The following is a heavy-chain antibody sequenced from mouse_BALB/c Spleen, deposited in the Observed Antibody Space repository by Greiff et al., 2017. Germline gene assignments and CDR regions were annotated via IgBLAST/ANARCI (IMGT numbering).Heavy chain of an antibody. J-gene: IGHJ4*01. Sequence: EVKLVESGGGLVKPGGSLKLSCAASGFTFSDYYMYWVRQTPEKRLEWVATISDGGSYTYYPDSVKGRFTISRDNAKNNLYLQMSSLKSEDTAMYYCARDRGMITTGNYYAMDYWGQGTSVTVSS. V-gene: IGHV5-4*02. CDR3: ARDRGMITTGNYYAMDY. CDR1: GFTFSDYY. D-gene: IGHD2-4*01. CDR2: ISDGGSYT.